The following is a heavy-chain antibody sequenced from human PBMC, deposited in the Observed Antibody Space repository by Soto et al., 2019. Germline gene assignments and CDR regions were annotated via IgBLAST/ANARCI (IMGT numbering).Heavy chain of an antibody. CDR2: ISNDGNYE. D-gene: IGHD2-2*01. J-gene: IGHJ4*02. CDR1: GFSFSSYG. CDR3: VKGRGANCREPTCYMFDS. V-gene: IGHV3-30*18. Sequence: VQLAESGGGVVQPGRSLRLSCVASGFSFSSYGMSWVRQAPGKGLEWVAVISNDGNYEFYADYVKGRFTIFRDNSKYNLQLQMNSLTDEDTALYFCVKGRGANCREPTCYMFDSWGQGNLVTVS.